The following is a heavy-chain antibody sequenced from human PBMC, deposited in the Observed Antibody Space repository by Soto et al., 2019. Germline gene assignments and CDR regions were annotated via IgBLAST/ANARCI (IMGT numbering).Heavy chain of an antibody. V-gene: IGHV1-46*01. D-gene: IGHD4-17*01. J-gene: IGHJ4*02. CDR1: GYTFTKYF. CDR3: ARDQKNSGDYGGLDY. CDR2: INPSGGRT. Sequence: GASVKVSCKASGYTFTKYFLHWVRQAPGQGLEWMAVINPSGGRTSYAQKFQGRVALTRDTFTSTVYMELSSLRSEDTAVYYCARDQKNSGDYGGLDYWGQGTLVTVSS.